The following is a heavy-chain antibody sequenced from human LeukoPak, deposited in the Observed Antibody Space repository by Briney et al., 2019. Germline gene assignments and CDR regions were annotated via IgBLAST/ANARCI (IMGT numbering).Heavy chain of an antibody. CDR2: VHLSGRT. V-gene: IGHV4-31*03. CDR1: GGSISTGGYY. CDR3: AREGGPYRPLDY. J-gene: IGHJ4*02. Sequence: SETLSLTCTVSGGSISTGGYYWSWIRQNPGKGLEWIGEVHLSGRTNYNPSLESRVTMSVDMSENHISLKLTSVTAADTAVYYCAREGGPYRPLDYSGQGTLVTVSS.